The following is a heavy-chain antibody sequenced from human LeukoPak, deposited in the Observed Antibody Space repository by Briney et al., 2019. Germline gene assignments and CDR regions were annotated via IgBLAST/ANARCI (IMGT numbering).Heavy chain of an antibody. D-gene: IGHD1-1*01. CDR1: GLTINSDW. J-gene: IGHJ4*02. V-gene: IGHV3-48*04. Sequence: HPGGSLRLSCTASGLTINSDWMSWVRQAPGKGLEWVSYISSSGSTIYYADSVKGRFTISRDNAKNSLYLQMNSLRAEDTAVYYCARDRRAGRGTTGRDYWGQGTLVTVSS. CDR3: ARDRRAGRGTTGRDY. CDR2: ISSSGSTI.